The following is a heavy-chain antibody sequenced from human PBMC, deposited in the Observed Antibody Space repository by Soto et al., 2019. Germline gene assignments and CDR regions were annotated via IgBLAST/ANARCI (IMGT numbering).Heavy chain of an antibody. CDR3: ARDSSSWYTDLLHYYYYYGMDV. CDR1: GYTFTSYG. J-gene: IGHJ6*02. Sequence: ASVKVSCKASGYTFTSYGISWVRQAPGQGLEWMGWISAYNGNTNYAQKLQGRVTMTTDTSTSTAYMELRSLRPDDTAVYYCARDSSSWYTDLLHYYYYYGMDVWGQGTTVTVSS. CDR2: ISAYNGNT. V-gene: IGHV1-18*04. D-gene: IGHD6-13*01.